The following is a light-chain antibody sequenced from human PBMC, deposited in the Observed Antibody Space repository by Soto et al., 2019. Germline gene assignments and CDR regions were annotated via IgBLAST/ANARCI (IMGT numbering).Light chain of an antibody. J-gene: IGKJ2*01. CDR3: QQYGSSPYT. CDR1: QSVSSNY. Sequence: EIVLTQSPGTLSLSPGERATLSCRASQSVSSNYLAWYQQNPGQAPRLLIYGASSRATGIPDRFSGSGSGTDFTLTISRLEPEDSAVFYCQQYGSSPYTFGQGPKLEIK. V-gene: IGKV3-20*01. CDR2: GAS.